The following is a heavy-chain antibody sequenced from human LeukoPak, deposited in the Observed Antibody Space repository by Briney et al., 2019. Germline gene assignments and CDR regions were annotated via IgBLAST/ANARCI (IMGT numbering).Heavy chain of an antibody. D-gene: IGHD3-9*01. CDR1: GGSISSYY. V-gene: IGHV4-59*01. CDR3: ARGKLTYYDILTGSYYFDY. Sequence: SETLSLTCTVSGGSISSYYWSWIRQPPGKGLEWIGYIYYSGSTNYNPSLKSRVTISVDTSKNQFSPKLSSVTAADTAVYYCARGKLTYYDILTGSYYFDYWGQGTLVTVSS. J-gene: IGHJ4*02. CDR2: IYYSGST.